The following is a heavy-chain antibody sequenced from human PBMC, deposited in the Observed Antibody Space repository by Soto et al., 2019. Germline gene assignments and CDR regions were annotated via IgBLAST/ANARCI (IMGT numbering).Heavy chain of an antibody. V-gene: IGHV4-59*01. J-gene: IGHJ4*02. CDR1: GGSISSYY. Sequence: TSETLSLTCTVSGGSISSYYWSWIRQPPGKGLEWIGYIYYSGSTNYNPSLKSRVTISVDTSKNQFSLKLSSVTAADTAVYYCARSTVSGYDLPFDYWGQGTLVTVSS. CDR3: ARSTVSGYDLPFDY. CDR2: IYYSGST. D-gene: IGHD5-12*01.